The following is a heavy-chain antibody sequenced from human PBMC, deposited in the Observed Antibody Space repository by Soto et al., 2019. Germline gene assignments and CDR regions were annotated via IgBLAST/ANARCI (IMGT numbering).Heavy chain of an antibody. CDR3: GRRKNRAGSFDP. CDR1: GGTIGDYY. Sequence: SETLSLTCSISGGTIGDYYWSWIRQPPGKGLEWLAYIYYTGKTDQNPSRELRVSISLGTSKNHSCLNLRSVTAADTAFYYGGRRKNRAGSFDPWGPGFLVTVS. CDR2: IYYTGKT. V-gene: IGHV4-59*01. D-gene: IGHD6-25*01. J-gene: IGHJ5*02.